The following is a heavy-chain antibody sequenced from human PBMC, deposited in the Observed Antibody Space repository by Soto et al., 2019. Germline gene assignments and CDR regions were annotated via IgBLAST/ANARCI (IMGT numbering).Heavy chain of an antibody. J-gene: IGHJ5*02. CDR1: GGSISSYY. V-gene: IGHV4-59*01. CDR3: ARAGYSSSSNWFDP. D-gene: IGHD6-6*01. Sequence: SETLSLTCTVSGGSISSYYWSWIRQPPGKGLEWIGYIYYSGSTNYNPSLKSRVTISVHTSKNQFSLKLSSVTAADTAVYYCARAGYSSSSNWFDPWGQGTLVTVSS. CDR2: IYYSGST.